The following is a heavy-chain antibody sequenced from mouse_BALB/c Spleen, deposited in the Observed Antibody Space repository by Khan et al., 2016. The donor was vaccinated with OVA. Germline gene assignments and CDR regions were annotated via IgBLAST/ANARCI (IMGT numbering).Heavy chain of an antibody. CDR2: INTYTGEP. CDR3: ARVGNYWYFYV. CDR1: GYTFTNYG. J-gene: IGHJ1*01. Sequence: QIQLVQSGPELKKPGETVKISCKASGYTFTNYGMTWVKQAPGKGLKWMGWINTYTGEPTYADDFKGRFAFSLETSATTASLQINSLKNEDTATYCCARVGNYWYFYVWGAGTTVTVSS. V-gene: IGHV9-3-1*01. D-gene: IGHD2-1*01.